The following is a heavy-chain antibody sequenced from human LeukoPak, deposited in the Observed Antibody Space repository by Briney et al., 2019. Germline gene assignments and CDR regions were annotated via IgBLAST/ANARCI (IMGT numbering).Heavy chain of an antibody. Sequence: PSETLSLTCAVYGGSFSGYYWSWIRQPPGKGLEWIGEINHSGSTNYNPSLKSRVTISVDTSKNQFSLKLSSVTAADTAVYYCARIVVVVPAATRRYYYGVDVWGQGTTVTVSS. CDR2: INHSGST. V-gene: IGHV4-34*01. J-gene: IGHJ6*02. CDR3: ARIVVVVPAATRRYYYGVDV. CDR1: GGSFSGYY. D-gene: IGHD2-2*01.